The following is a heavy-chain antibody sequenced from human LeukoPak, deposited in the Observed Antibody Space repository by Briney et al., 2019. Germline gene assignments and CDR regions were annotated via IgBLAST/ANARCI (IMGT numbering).Heavy chain of an antibody. V-gene: IGHV1-69*05. CDR2: IIPIFGTA. J-gene: IGHJ4*02. Sequence: SVKVSCKASGGTFSSYAISWVRQAPGQGLEWMGGIIPIFGTANYAQKFQGRVTITTDESTSTAYMELSSLRSEDTAVYYCARARQGRTTYGFFYFDYWGQGTLVTVSS. CDR3: ARARQGRTTYGFFYFDY. CDR1: GGTFSSYA. D-gene: IGHD1-7*01.